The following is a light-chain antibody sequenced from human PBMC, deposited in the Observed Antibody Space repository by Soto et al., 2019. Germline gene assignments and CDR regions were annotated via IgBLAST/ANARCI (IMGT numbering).Light chain of an antibody. CDR1: QSVASN. Sequence: EIVMTQSPASLSVSPGAGATLSCRASQSVASNVAWYQQKPGQGPRLLIHGASTRAVGVPARFSASGSGRDLTLTIGSLQSEDFAVYYCQQYHNWPPQYTFGQGAKLQIK. J-gene: IGKJ2*01. V-gene: IGKV3-15*01. CDR2: GAS. CDR3: QQYHNWPPQYT.